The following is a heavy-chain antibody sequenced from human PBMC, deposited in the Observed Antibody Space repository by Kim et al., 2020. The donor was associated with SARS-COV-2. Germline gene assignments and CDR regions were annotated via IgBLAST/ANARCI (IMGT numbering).Heavy chain of an antibody. CDR3: AQIVATIFSPLEYDMDV. J-gene: IGHJ6*02. D-gene: IGHD5-12*01. V-gene: IGHV3-30*04. CDR1: GFTFSSYA. CDR2: ISYDGSNK. Sequence: GGSLRLSCAASGFTFSSYAMHWVRQAPGKGLEWVALISYDGSNKYYADSVKGRFTISRDNSKNTLSLQMNSLRAEDTAVYYCAQIVATIFSPLEYDMDVWGQGTTVTVSS.